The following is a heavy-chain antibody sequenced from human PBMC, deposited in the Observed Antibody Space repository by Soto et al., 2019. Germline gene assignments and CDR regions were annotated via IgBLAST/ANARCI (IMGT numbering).Heavy chain of an antibody. Sequence: SVKVSCKASGGTFSSYTISWVRQAPGQGLEWMGRIIPILGIANYAQKFQGRVTITADKSTSTAYMELSSLRSEDTAVYYCARAHGDYNVNGYYFDYWGQGILVTVSS. CDR1: GGTFSSYT. V-gene: IGHV1-69*02. CDR2: IIPILGIA. D-gene: IGHD4-17*01. J-gene: IGHJ4*02. CDR3: ARAHGDYNVNGYYFDY.